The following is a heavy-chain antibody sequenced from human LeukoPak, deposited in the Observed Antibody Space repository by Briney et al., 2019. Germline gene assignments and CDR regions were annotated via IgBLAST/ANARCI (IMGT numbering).Heavy chain of an antibody. CDR1: GYTFSSHD. D-gene: IGHD2-2*01. CDR2: MNLNSGDT. V-gene: IGHV1-8*01. Sequence: ASVKVSFTASGYTFSSHDIYWVRQAPGQGLEWMGWMNLNSGDTYYAQNFQGRFSITSDTSKSTTYMDLASLAPEDTAVYYCARVPVPAPRRGLYFDYWGQGTLITVSS. J-gene: IGHJ4*02. CDR3: ARVPVPAPRRGLYFDY.